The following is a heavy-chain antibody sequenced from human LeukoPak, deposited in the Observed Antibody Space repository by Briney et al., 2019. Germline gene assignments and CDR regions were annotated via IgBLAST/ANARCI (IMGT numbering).Heavy chain of an antibody. Sequence: GVLRPSCAASGFTFSNSAMSWVRQAPGKGLEWVSTLSGSGITTYYADSVKGRFTISRDNSKNSLYLQMNRLRAEDTAVYHCAKGIYSSGWSYFDYWGHGTLVTVSS. CDR2: LSGSGITT. D-gene: IGHD6-19*01. J-gene: IGHJ4*01. CDR1: GFTFSNSA. CDR3: AKGIYSSGWSYFDY. V-gene: IGHV3-23*01.